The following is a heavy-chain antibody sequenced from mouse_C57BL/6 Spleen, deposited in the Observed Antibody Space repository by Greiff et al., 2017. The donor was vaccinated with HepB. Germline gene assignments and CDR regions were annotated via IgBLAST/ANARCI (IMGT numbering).Heavy chain of an antibody. CDR3: VKAVSSGSSYAWFAY. Sequence: EVKVVESGGGLVQPGSSLRLSCAASGFVFIDYSMSWVRQLPGKAPEWLALIRNKVNGYTTDYSASVKGRFTISRDNSQNILYLQMNTLRAEDSATYYGVKAVSSGSSYAWFAYWGQGTLVTVSA. D-gene: IGHD1-1*01. CDR2: IRNKVNGYTT. V-gene: IGHV7-4*01. J-gene: IGHJ3*01. CDR1: GFVFIDYS.